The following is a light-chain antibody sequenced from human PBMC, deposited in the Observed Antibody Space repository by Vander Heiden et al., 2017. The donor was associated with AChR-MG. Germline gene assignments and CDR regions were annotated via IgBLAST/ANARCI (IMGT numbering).Light chain of an antibody. CDR3: QAWDSDTVV. CDR1: KLGSKY. CDR2: QDI. J-gene: IGLJ2*01. Sequence: SYDLTQPPSASVSPGQTASITCSGEKLGSKYVCWYQQKTGQSPLLVIYQDIKRPSGIPERFSGSNSGNTATLTISGTQPTDEADYYCQAWDSDTVVFGGGTKLTVL. V-gene: IGLV3-1*01.